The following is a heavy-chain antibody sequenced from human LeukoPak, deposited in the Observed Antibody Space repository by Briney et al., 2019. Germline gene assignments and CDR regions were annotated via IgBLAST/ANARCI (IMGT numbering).Heavy chain of an antibody. D-gene: IGHD2-2*01. CDR3: AREVPGYYMDV. CDR2: ISSSSSTV. J-gene: IGHJ6*03. V-gene: IGHV3-48*01. Sequence: GGSLRLSCAASGFTFSSYSMNWVRQAPGKGLEWVSYISSSSSTVYYADSVKGRFTISRDNAKNSLYLQMNSLRAEDTAVYYCAREVPGYYMDVWDKGTTVTVSS. CDR1: GFTFSSYS.